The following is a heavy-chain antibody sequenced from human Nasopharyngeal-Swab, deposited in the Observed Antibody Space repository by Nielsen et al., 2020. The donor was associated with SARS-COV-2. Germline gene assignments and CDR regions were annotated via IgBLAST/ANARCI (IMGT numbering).Heavy chain of an antibody. CDR1: GFTFSSYW. Sequence: GSLRLSCAASGFTFSSYWMSWIRQPPGKGLEWIGEINHSGSTNYNPSLKSRVTISVDTSKNQFSLKLSSVTAADTAVYYCARGPIRGYSYGFGYFDYWGQGTLVTVSS. CDR3: ARGPIRGYSYGFGYFDY. V-gene: IGHV4-34*01. J-gene: IGHJ4*02. CDR2: INHSGST. D-gene: IGHD5-18*01.